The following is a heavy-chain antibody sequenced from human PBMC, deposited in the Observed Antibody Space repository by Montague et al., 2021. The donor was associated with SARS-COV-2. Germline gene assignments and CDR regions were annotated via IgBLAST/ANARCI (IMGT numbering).Heavy chain of an antibody. V-gene: IGHV3-48*03. CDR3: ARDRGGYEPIFFDF. J-gene: IGHJ4*02. CDR2: ISVGSGPI. CDR1: GFTFSSYE. Sequence: SLRLSCAASGFTFSSYEMNWARQVPGKGLEWVSFISVGSGPIFYADSVKGRFTISRDDAKSSLYLQMNSLRAEDTAFYYCARDRGGYEPIFFDFWGQGALVTVSS. D-gene: IGHD5-12*01.